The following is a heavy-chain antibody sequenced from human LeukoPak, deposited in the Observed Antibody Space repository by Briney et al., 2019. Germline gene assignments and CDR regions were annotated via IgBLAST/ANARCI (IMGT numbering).Heavy chain of an antibody. CDR3: AINKQGKSLDY. CDR1: GYTFTDYY. V-gene: IGHV1-2*02. J-gene: IGHJ4*02. CDR2: MNPNSGGT. Sequence: ASVTVSCKASGYTFTDYYIHWVRQAPGHGLEWMAWMNPNSGGTSYAQKFQGRVTMTRDTSISTAYMELSRLRFDDTAVFYCAINKQGKSLDYWGQGTLVTVSS.